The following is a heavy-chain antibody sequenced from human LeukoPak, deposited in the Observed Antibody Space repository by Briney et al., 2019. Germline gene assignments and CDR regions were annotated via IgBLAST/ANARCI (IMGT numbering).Heavy chain of an antibody. CDR2: ISTSGST. CDR3: ARGRVAFSSSWYINYYYYMDV. Sequence: SETLSLTCTVSGGSISSYYWNWIRQPAGKGLEWIGLISTSGSTNYNPSLKSRVTMSVDTSNNQFSLKLSSVTAADTAVYYCARGRVAFSSSWYINYYYYMDVWGKGTTVTVSS. V-gene: IGHV4-4*07. J-gene: IGHJ6*03. D-gene: IGHD6-13*01. CDR1: GGSISSYY.